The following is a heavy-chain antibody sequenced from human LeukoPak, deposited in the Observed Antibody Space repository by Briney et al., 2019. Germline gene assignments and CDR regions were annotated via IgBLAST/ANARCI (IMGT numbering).Heavy chain of an antibody. CDR1: GFTFRNYA. J-gene: IGHJ4*02. D-gene: IGHD2-8*01. Sequence: GGSLRLSCAASGFTFRNYAMNWVRQSPGKGLEWVSTMSGSGGSTDYADSVKGRFTISRDNSKSTLYLQMNSLRAEDTARYYCAKDAHQLIRGGIYFDFWGQGSLVTVSS. CDR3: AKDAHQLIRGGIYFDF. V-gene: IGHV3-23*01. CDR2: MSGSGGST.